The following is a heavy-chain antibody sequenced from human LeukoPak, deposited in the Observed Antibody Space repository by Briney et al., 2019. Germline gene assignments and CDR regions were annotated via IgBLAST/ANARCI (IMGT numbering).Heavy chain of an antibody. Sequence: ASVKVSCKASGYTFTSYYMHWVRQAPGQGLEWMGIINPSGGSTNYAQKLQGRVTMTTDTSTSTAYMELRSLRSDDTAVYYCARGKIQPKLGILVGYFDYWGQGTLVTVSS. D-gene: IGHD7-27*01. CDR2: INPSGGST. J-gene: IGHJ4*02. CDR3: ARGKIQPKLGILVGYFDY. CDR1: GYTFTSYY. V-gene: IGHV1-46*01.